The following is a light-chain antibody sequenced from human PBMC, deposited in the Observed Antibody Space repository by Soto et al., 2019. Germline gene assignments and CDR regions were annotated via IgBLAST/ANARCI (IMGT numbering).Light chain of an antibody. CDR1: QSVNSNF. CDR3: QQDYNLPLT. CDR2: GAS. V-gene: IGKV3D-7*01. Sequence: EIVMTQSPGTLSLSPGERATLSCRASQSVNSNFLSWYQQKPGQAPRLLIYGASTRATGIPARFRGGGSGTDFTLTISSLQPEDFAVYYCQQDYNLPLTFGGGTKVEIK. J-gene: IGKJ4*01.